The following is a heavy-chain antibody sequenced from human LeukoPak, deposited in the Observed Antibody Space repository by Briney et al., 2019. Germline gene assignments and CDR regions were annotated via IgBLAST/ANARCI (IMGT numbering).Heavy chain of an antibody. CDR2: ISPYSNGT. J-gene: IGHJ4*02. CDR1: GYNFSDYY. Sequence: ASVKISCKASGYNFSDYYLHWVRQAPGQGLEWMGWISPYSNGTKSAQKFQGRVTMTRDTSISTAYMELSRLRSDDTAVFYCARSPHILTGENFDFWGQGTLVTVSS. D-gene: IGHD3-9*01. V-gene: IGHV1-2*02. CDR3: ARSPHILTGENFDF.